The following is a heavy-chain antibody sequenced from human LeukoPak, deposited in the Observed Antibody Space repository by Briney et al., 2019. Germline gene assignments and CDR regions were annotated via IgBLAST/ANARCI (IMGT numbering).Heavy chain of an antibody. CDR2: INHSGRT. V-gene: IGHV4-34*01. CDR1: GGSFSGYY. J-gene: IGHJ4*02. Sequence: SETLSLTCAVYGGSFSGYYWSWIRQPPGKGLEWIGEINHSGRTNYNPSLKSRVTISVDTSKNQFSLKLSSVTAADTAVYYCARELVDDYGDYFDYWGQGTLVTVSS. CDR3: ARELVDDYGDYFDY. D-gene: IGHD4-17*01.